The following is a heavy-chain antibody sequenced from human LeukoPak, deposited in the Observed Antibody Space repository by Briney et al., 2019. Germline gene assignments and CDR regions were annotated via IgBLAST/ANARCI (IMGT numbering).Heavy chain of an antibody. CDR2: MNPNSGNT. J-gene: IGHJ4*02. D-gene: IGHD3-22*01. V-gene: IGHV1-8*01. Sequence: WMNPNSGNTGYAQKFQGRVTMTRNTSISTAYMELSSLRSEGTAVYYCARGKRRGSGYYLPDYWGQGTLVTVSS. CDR3: ARGKRRGSGYYLPDY.